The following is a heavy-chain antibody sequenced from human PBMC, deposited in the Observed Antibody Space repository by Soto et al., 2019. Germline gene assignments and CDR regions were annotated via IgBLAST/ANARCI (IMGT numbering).Heavy chain of an antibody. CDR1: GYLHSSYRAA. V-gene: IGHV6-1*01. Sequence: QHLSLTCHICGYLHSSYRAARDWVRQSPSGGLEWLGRTYYRSRFFSDYAESVKSRIIINPDTSKNQFSLQLKSVTPEDTAVYYCVRDRYSSSGWFDPWGQGTPVTVSS. J-gene: IGHJ5*02. CDR2: TYYRSRFFS. CDR3: VRDRYSSSGWFDP. D-gene: IGHD3-10*01.